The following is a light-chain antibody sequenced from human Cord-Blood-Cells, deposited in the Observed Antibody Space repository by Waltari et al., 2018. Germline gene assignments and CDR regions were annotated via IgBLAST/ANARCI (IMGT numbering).Light chain of an antibody. Sequence: QSVLTQPPSVSGAPGQRVTISCTGSSSNIGAGYDVHWYQQLPGTAPKLLIYGNSTRPAWVPDRFSGSKSGTSASLAITGLQAEDEADYYCQSYDSSLSGYVFGTGTKVTVL. CDR3: QSYDSSLSGYV. V-gene: IGLV1-40*01. J-gene: IGLJ1*01. CDR2: GNS. CDR1: SSNIGAGYD.